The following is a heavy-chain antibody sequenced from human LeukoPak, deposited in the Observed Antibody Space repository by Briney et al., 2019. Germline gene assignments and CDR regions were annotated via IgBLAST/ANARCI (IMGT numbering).Heavy chain of an antibody. J-gene: IGHJ5*02. D-gene: IGHD3-3*01. Sequence: SETLSLTCAVYGGSFSGYHWSWIRQPPGKGLEWIGEINHSGSTNYNPSLKSRVTISVDTSKNQCSLKLSSVTAADTAVYYCARVVLEWLSPDNWFDPWGQGTLVTVSS. V-gene: IGHV4-34*01. CDR3: ARVVLEWLSPDNWFDP. CDR2: INHSGST. CDR1: GGSFSGYH.